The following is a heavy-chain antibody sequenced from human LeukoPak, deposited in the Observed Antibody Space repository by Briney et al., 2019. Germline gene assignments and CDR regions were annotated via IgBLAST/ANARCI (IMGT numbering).Heavy chain of an antibody. V-gene: IGHV4-38-2*01. Sequence: SETLSLTCAVSGYSISSGYYWGWIRQPPGKGLEWIGSIYHSGSTYYNPSLKSRVTMSVDTSNDQFSPKLSSVTAADTAVYHCARGTGGYYANFDYWGQGTLVTVSS. D-gene: IGHD3-3*01. CDR3: ARGTGGYYANFDY. CDR2: IYHSGST. CDR1: GYSISSGYY. J-gene: IGHJ4*02.